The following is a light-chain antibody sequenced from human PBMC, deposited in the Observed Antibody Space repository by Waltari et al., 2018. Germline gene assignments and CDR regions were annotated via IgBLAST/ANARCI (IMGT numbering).Light chain of an antibody. CDR2: EVS. J-gene: IGLJ2*01. CDR1: SSDVGNNNH. CDR3: LSYAATVSFG. V-gene: IGLV2-23*02. Sequence: QPALTQPASVSGSPGQSITISCTGTSSDVGNNNHVCWYQKHPDKVPKLIIYEVSKRPSGVSDLCSGSKSGNTASLTIAGLQAEDEADYYCLSYAATVSFGFGGGTKLTVL.